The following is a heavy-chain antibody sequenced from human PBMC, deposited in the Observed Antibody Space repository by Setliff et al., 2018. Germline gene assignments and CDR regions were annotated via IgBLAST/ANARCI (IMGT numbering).Heavy chain of an antibody. CDR1: GYSFLSYG. J-gene: IGHJ3*02. Sequence: GASVKVSCKASGYSFLSYGITWVRQAPGQGLEWMGWISAQDGNTIYAQNFQGRVTMTTDTSTSTAYMELRSLRSDDTAVYYCARDRVWGTLDAFDIWGQGTMVTVSS. CDR2: ISAQDGNT. D-gene: IGHD3-16*01. V-gene: IGHV1-18*01. CDR3: ARDRVWGTLDAFDI.